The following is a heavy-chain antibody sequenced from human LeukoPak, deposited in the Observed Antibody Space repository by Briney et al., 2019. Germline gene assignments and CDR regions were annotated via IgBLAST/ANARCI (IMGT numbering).Heavy chain of an antibody. CDR1: GFTVSSNY. Sequence: GGSLRLSCAASGFTVSSNYMCWVRQAPGKGLEWVSVIYSGGSTYYADSVKGRFTISRDNSKNTLYLQMNSLRAEDTAVYYCARGDDYGDLYFDYWGQGTLVTVSS. J-gene: IGHJ4*02. CDR3: ARGDDYGDLYFDY. V-gene: IGHV3-53*01. D-gene: IGHD4-17*01. CDR2: IYSGGST.